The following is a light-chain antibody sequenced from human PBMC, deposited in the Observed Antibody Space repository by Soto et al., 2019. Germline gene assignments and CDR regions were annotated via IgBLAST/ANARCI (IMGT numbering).Light chain of an antibody. J-gene: IGKJ1*01. CDR1: QGSRND. CDR3: LQHNSYPWT. V-gene: IGKV1-17*01. CDR2: AAS. Sequence: DIQMTQSPSSLSASVGDRVTITCRASQGSRNDLGWYQHKPGKAPKRLIYAASSLQSGVPSRFSVSGSGTEFTLTISSLQPEDFATYYCLQHNSYPWTFGQGTKVEIK.